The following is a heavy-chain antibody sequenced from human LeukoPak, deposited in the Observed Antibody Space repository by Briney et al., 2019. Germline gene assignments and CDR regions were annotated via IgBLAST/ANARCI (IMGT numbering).Heavy chain of an antibody. V-gene: IGHV1-2*02. D-gene: IGHD3-22*01. CDR3: ARSGSSGYSLDY. J-gene: IGHJ4*02. Sequence: ASVKVSCKASGYSFTGYFIHWVRQAPGQGLEWMGCIDPNSGDTKYAQKFQGRVSMPRDTSTRTAYMELSRLRSDDTAVYFCARSGSSGYSLDYWGQETLVTVSS. CDR2: IDPNSGDT. CDR1: GYSFTGYF.